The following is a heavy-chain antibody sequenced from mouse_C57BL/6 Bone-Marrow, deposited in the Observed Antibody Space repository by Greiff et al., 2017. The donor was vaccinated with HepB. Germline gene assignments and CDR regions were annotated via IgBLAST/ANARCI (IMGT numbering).Heavy chain of an antibody. CDR2: IDPENGDT. Sequence: EVQLQQSGAELVRLGASVKLSCTASGFNIKDDYMHWVKQRPEQGLEWIGWIDPENGDTEYASKFQGKATITADTSSNTAYLQLSSLTSEDTAVYYCTTKGFDYWGQGTTLTVSS. V-gene: IGHV14-4*01. J-gene: IGHJ2*01. CDR3: TTKGFDY. CDR1: GFNIKDDY.